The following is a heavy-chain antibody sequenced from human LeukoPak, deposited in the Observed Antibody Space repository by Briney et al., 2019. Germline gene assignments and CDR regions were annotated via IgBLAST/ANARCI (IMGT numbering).Heavy chain of an antibody. V-gene: IGHV3-43*02. J-gene: IGHJ4*02. D-gene: IGHD3-3*01. Sequence: GGSLRLSCAASGFTFDDYAMHWVRQAPGKGLEWVSLICGDGGSTYYADSVKGRFTISRDNSKNSLYLQMNSLRTEDTALYYCAKDSSRFMEWLSTFVDYWVQGALVTVSS. CDR3: AKDSSRFMEWLSTFVDY. CDR2: ICGDGGST. CDR1: GFTFDDYA.